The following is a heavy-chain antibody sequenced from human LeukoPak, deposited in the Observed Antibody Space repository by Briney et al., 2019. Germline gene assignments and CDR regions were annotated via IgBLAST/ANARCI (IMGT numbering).Heavy chain of an antibody. Sequence: SVKVSCKASGGTFISYAISWVRQAPGQGLEWMGGIIPIFGTANYAQKFQGRVTITADESTSTAYMELSSLRSEDTAVYYCARAADYGDYVSRFDPWGQGTLVTVSS. D-gene: IGHD4-17*01. V-gene: IGHV1-69*13. CDR2: IIPIFGTA. J-gene: IGHJ5*02. CDR1: GGTFISYA. CDR3: ARAADYGDYVSRFDP.